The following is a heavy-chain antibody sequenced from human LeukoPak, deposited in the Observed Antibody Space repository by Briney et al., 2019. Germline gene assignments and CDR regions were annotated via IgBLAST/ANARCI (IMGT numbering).Heavy chain of an antibody. D-gene: IGHD5-18*01. V-gene: IGHV3-48*01. J-gene: IGHJ4*02. CDR1: GFTFSSYN. Sequence: GGSLRLSCAASGFTFSSYNMNWVRQAPGKGLEWVSYITSSGSTIYYADSVKGRFTISRDNSKITLYLQMNSLRTEDTAVYYCAKPLDVTTPMDGFDYWGQGTLVTVSS. CDR2: ITSSGSTI. CDR3: AKPLDVTTPMDGFDY.